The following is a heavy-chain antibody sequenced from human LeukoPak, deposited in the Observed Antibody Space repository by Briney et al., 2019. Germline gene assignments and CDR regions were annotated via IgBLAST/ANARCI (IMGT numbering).Heavy chain of an antibody. J-gene: IGHJ4*02. Sequence: ASVKVSCKASGYTFNTYGLTWVRQAPGQGLEWMGWISAYNGNTNYAQNLQGRVTMTRDTSTSTAYMELRSLRSDDTAVYYCARDGEGSYGYRYWGQGTLVTVSS. CDR3: ARDGEGSYGYRY. CDR2: ISAYNGNT. D-gene: IGHD5-18*01. V-gene: IGHV1-18*01. CDR1: GYTFNTYG.